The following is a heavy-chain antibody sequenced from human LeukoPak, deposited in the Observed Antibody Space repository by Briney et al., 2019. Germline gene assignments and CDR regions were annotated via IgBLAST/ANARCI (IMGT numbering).Heavy chain of an antibody. Sequence: APVKVSCKASGYTFTGYYMHWVRQAPGQGLEWMGWINPNSGGTNYAQKFQGRVTMTRDTSISTAYMELSRLRSDDTAVYYCARSRAGYSSGWDLYYFDYWGQGTLVTVSS. CDR1: GYTFTGYY. V-gene: IGHV1-2*02. J-gene: IGHJ4*02. D-gene: IGHD6-19*01. CDR3: ARSRAGYSSGWDLYYFDY. CDR2: INPNSGGT.